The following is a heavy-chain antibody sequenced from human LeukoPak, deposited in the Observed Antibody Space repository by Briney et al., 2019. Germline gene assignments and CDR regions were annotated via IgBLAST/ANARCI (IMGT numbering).Heavy chain of an antibody. Sequence: PGGSLRLSCAASGFTFSTYGIHWVRQAPGKGLEWVAVISYDGSNKYYADSVKGRFTISRDNSKNTLYLQMNSLRAEDTAVYYCAIIDYWGQGTLVTVSS. J-gene: IGHJ4*02. CDR1: GFTFSTYG. V-gene: IGHV3-30*03. CDR3: AIIDY. CDR2: ISYDGSNK.